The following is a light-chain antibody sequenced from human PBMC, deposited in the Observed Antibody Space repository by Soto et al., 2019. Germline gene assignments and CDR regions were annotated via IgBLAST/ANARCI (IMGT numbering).Light chain of an antibody. J-gene: IGKJ2*01. V-gene: IGKV3-20*01. CDR2: AAS. CDR1: QNLNSNF. Sequence: EIVLTQSPGTLSLSPGESATLSCRASQNLNSNFLAWYQQKPGQAPRLLVYAASSRATGIPDRFSGSASGTAFSLTISRLEPEDFAVYYCQQYDTSPPRYTFGQGTKLEIK. CDR3: QQYDTSPPRYT.